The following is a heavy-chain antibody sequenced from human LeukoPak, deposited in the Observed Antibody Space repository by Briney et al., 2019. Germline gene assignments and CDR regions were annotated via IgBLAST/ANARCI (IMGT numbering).Heavy chain of an antibody. D-gene: IGHD3-10*01. J-gene: IGHJ4*02. V-gene: IGHV3-30*02. CDR3: ARESGATKIGQLLNY. CDR1: GFTFRTSG. CDR2: IQHDETEI. Sequence: GGSLRLSCTASGFTFRTSGMHWVRQAPGKGLEWVGFIQHDETEIYSADSVRGRFTSSRDNFKSTVYPQMNSLRVEDSAVYYCARESGATKIGQLLNYWGQGTLVSVSS.